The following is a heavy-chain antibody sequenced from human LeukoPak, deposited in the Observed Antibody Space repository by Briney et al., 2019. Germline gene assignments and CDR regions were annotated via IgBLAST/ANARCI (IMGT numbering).Heavy chain of an antibody. CDR2: INTNTGNP. D-gene: IGHD4-17*01. J-gene: IGHJ4*02. CDR3: ATTTTVTTSRYYYFDY. Sequence: ASVNVSCMASGYTFTSYDINWVRQAPGQGLEWMGWINTNTGNPTYAQGFTGRFGFSLDTSVSTAYLQISSLKGEDPAVYYCATTTTVTTSRYYYFDYWGQGTLVTVSS. V-gene: IGHV7-4-1*02. CDR1: GYTFTSYD.